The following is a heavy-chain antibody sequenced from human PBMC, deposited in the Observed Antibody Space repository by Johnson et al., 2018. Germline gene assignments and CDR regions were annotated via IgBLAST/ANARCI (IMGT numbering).Heavy chain of an antibody. Sequence: QVQLVQSGGGVVQPGRSLRLSCAASGFTFSSYGMHWVRQAPGKGLEWVAVISYDGSNKYYADSVKGRFTISRDNCKNTLYLQMTSVRAEDTAVYYCARYRVTEITMVRGVPYYYYGRDVWGKGTTVTVSS. V-gene: IGHV3-30*03. CDR3: ARYRVTEITMVRGVPYYYYGRDV. CDR1: GFTFSSYG. CDR2: ISYDGSNK. J-gene: IGHJ6*04. D-gene: IGHD3-10*01.